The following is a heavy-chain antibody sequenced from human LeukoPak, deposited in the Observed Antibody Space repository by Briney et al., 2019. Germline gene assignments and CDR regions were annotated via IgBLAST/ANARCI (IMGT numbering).Heavy chain of an antibody. J-gene: IGHJ4*02. D-gene: IGHD3-9*01. Sequence: SVKVSCKASGGTFSGYAISWVRQAPGQGLEWMGRIIPIFGTANYAQKFQGRVTITTDESTSTAYMELSSLRSEDTAVYYCARGVLRYFDWLAFDYWGQGTPVTVSS. CDR3: ARGVLRYFDWLAFDY. CDR2: IIPIFGTA. V-gene: IGHV1-69*05. CDR1: GGTFSGYA.